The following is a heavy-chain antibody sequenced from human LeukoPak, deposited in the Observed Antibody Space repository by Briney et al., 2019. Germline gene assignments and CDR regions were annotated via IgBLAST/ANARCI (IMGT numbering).Heavy chain of an antibody. CDR1: GFTFSSYA. CDR3: AKRSGIAVAGRRAY. V-gene: IGHV3-23*01. J-gene: IGHJ4*02. CDR2: IGGSGDST. D-gene: IGHD6-19*01. Sequence: PGGSLRLSCAASGFTFSSYAMSWGRQAPGTGLECVSAIGGSGDSTYYADSVKGRFTISRDNSKNTLYLQMNSLRAEDTAVYYCAKRSGIAVAGRRAYWGQGTLVTVSS.